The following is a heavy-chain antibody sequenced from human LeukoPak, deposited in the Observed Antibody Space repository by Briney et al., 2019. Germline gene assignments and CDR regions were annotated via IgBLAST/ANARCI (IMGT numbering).Heavy chain of an antibody. CDR1: GFTFSSYG. D-gene: IGHD3-9*01. CDR3: ARDLTYRDSLPGYHTAWFDS. CDR2: ISYDVSNK. Sequence: GGSLRLSCAASGFTFSSYGMHWVRQAPGKGLEWVAYISYDVSNKYYADSVKGRFTLSRDNSKNTLYLQMNSLIAEDTAVSFCARDLTYRDSLPGYHTAWFDSWGQGTQVTVSS. V-gene: IGHV3-30*03. J-gene: IGHJ5*01.